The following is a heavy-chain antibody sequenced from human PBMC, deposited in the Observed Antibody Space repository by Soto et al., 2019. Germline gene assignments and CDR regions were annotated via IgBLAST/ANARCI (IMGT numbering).Heavy chain of an antibody. V-gene: IGHV1-18*04. Sequence: QVQLVQSGAEVKKPGASVKVSCKASGYTFTSYGISWVRQAPGQGLEWMGWISAYNGNTNYAQKLQGRVTMTTDTSTRTAYMELRSLRSDDTAVYYWARDEGAYSSGWYGGDYWGQGTLVTVSS. CDR1: GYTFTSYG. CDR3: ARDEGAYSSGWYGGDY. D-gene: IGHD6-19*01. J-gene: IGHJ4*02. CDR2: ISAYNGNT.